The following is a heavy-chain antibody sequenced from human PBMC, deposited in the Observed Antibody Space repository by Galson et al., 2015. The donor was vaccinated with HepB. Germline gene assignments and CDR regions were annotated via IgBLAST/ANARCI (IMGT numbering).Heavy chain of an antibody. CDR1: GFIFRHHA. CDR2: INGRGSTR. CDR3: VKEGSWFGGDWFDP. V-gene: IGHV3-23*01. D-gene: IGHD3-16*01. Sequence: SLRLSCAGSGFIFRHHAMAWIRQAPGKGLEWVSGINGRGSTRSYSAAVKGRFSISRDNSKDTVFLQMDNLRAEDTAVYYCVKEGSWFGGDWFDPWGQGALVTVS. J-gene: IGHJ5*02.